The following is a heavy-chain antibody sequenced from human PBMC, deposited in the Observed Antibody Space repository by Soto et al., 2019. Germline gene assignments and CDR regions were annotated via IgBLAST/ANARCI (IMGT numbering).Heavy chain of an antibody. CDR3: ARDKVGHGMDV. CDR2: IYYSGST. CDR1: GGSISSGGYY. J-gene: IGHJ6*02. D-gene: IGHD1-26*01. Sequence: SETLSLTCTVSGGSISSGGYYWSWIRQHPGKGLEWIGYIYYSGSTYYNPSLKSRVTTAVDTSKNQSPLKLSSLTAADPAVYSCARDKVGHGMDVWGQRTTVTVSS. V-gene: IGHV4-31*03.